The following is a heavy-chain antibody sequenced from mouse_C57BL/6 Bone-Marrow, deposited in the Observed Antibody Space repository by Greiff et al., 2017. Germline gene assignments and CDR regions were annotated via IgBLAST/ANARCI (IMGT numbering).Heavy chain of an antibody. Sequence: EVKLMESGGDLVKPGGSLKLSCAASGFTFSSYGMSWVRQTPDKRLEWVATISSGGSYTYYPDSVKGRFTISRDNAKNTLYLQMSSLKSEDTAMYYCARHVWSLYAMDYWGQGTSVTVSS. V-gene: IGHV5-6*01. CDR1: GFTFSSYG. D-gene: IGHD2-10*02. J-gene: IGHJ4*01. CDR2: ISSGGSYT. CDR3: ARHVWSLYAMDY.